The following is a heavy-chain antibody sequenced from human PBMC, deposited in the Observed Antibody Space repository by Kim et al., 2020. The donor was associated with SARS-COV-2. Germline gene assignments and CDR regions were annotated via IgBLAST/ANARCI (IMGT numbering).Heavy chain of an antibody. Sequence: GGKKEYAPSVEGRFTIARDDAKGIAYLQVNSLKTEDTAVYYCTKGWGDSWGQGTLVTVSS. D-gene: IGHD3-16*01. CDR3: TKGWGDS. V-gene: IGHV3-49*02. CDR2: GGKK. J-gene: IGHJ4*02.